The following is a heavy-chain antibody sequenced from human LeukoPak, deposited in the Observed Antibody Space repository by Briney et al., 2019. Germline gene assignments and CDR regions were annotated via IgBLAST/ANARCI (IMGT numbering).Heavy chain of an antibody. CDR2: ISKSSALK. CDR3: ARDPYSGNYGNDYYYYMDV. CDR1: GYDFSGYT. J-gene: IGHJ6*03. V-gene: IGHV3-21*01. Sequence: GGSLRLSCVASGYDFSGYTFTWVRQAPGKGLEYVSSISKSSALKYYAESVRGRFTISRDNAKNSLYLQMDSLGPEDTAVYYCARDPYSGNYGNDYYYYMDVWGKGTTVTTSS. D-gene: IGHD1-26*01.